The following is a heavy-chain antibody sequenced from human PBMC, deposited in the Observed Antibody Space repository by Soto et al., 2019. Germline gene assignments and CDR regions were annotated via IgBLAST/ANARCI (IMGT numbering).Heavy chain of an antibody. CDR1: GGSISISSYY. CDR2: IYYSGST. CDR3: ATYYYDSSGYPTKFDP. D-gene: IGHD3-22*01. V-gene: IGHV4-39*01. J-gene: IGHJ5*02. Sequence: SETLSLTCTVSGGSISISSYYWGCIRQPPGKGLEWIGSIYYSGSTYYNPSLKSRVTISVDTSKNQFSLKLSSVTAADTAVYYCATYYYDSSGYPTKFDPWGQGTLVTVSS.